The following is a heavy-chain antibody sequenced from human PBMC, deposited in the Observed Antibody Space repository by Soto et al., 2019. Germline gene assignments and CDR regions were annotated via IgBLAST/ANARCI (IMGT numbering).Heavy chain of an antibody. J-gene: IGHJ3*02. D-gene: IGHD1-20*01. Sequence: EVQLVESGGGLVQPGRSPRLSCAASGFTFDDYAMHWVRQAPGKGLEWVSGISWNSGSIGYADSVKGRFTISRDNAKNSLYLQMNSLRAEDTALYYCAAYNTSRHAAFDIWGQGTTVIVSS. CDR1: GFTFDDYA. CDR2: ISWNSGSI. CDR3: AAYNTSRHAAFDI. V-gene: IGHV3-9*01.